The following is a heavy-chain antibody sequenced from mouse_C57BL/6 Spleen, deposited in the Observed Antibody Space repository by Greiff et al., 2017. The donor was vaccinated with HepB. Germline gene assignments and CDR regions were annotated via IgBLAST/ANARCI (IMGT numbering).Heavy chain of an antibody. V-gene: IGHV1-69*01. D-gene: IGHD1-1*01. CDR1: GYTFTSYW. J-gene: IGHJ1*03. CDR2: IDPSDSYT. CDR3: ARSPYYYGSSYGYFDV. Sequence: QVQLQQSGAELVMPGASVKLSCKASGYTFTSYWMHWVKQRPGQGLEWIGEIDPSDSYTNYNQKFKGKSTLTVDKSSSTAYMQLSSLTSEDSAVYYCARSPYYYGSSYGYFDVWGTGTTVTVSS.